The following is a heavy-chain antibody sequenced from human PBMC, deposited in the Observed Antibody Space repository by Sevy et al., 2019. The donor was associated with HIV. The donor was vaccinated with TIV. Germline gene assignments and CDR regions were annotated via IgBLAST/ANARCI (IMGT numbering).Heavy chain of an antibody. D-gene: IGHD3-10*01. J-gene: IGHJ4*02. CDR3: ASEGPGPEGAEFDY. CDR2: VNPXSGGT. V-gene: IGHV1-2*06. CDR1: GYTXTGYY. Sequence: ASVKVSCKASGYTXTGYYMHWVRQAPGQGLEWMGRVNPXSGGTNYAQKFQGRVTMTRDTSISTAYMELSRLRSDDTAVYYCASEGPGPEGAEFDYWGQGTLVTVSS.